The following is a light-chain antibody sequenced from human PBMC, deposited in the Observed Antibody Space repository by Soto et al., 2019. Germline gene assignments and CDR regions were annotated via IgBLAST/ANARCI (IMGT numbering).Light chain of an antibody. J-gene: IGKJ2*01. CDR1: QRVTNS. V-gene: IGKV3D-15*01. CDR3: HHYDNWPPYT. CDR2: VAS. Sequence: EIVMTQSPATLSVSPGERATLSCRASQRVTNSLAWYQHKPGQAPRLLIYVASTRATGIPARFGGSGSATEFTLTISSLQSEDSAVYYCHHYDNWPPYTFSQGTKREIK.